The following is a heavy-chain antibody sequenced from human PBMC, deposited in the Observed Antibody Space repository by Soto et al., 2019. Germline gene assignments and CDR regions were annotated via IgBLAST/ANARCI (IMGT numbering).Heavy chain of an antibody. CDR2: ISAYNGNT. Sequence: QVQLVQSGAEVKKPGASVKVSCKASGYTFTSYGISWVRQAPGQGLEWMGWISAYNGNTNYAQKLQGRVTMTTDTSTSTAYMELRSLGSDDTAVYYCARAYYYDSSGYYMRESDYYGMDVWGQGTTVTVSS. V-gene: IGHV1-18*01. D-gene: IGHD3-22*01. CDR3: ARAYYYDSSGYYMRESDYYGMDV. J-gene: IGHJ6*02. CDR1: GYTFTSYG.